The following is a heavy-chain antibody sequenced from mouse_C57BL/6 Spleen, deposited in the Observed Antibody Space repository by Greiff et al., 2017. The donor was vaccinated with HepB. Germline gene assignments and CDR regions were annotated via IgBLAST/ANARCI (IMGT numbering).Heavy chain of an antibody. V-gene: IGHV1-52*01. CDR2: IDPSDSET. CDR1: GYTFTSYW. J-gene: IGHJ1*03. CDR3: ARENYYGSSRYFDV. Sequence: QVQLQQPGAELVRPGSSVKLSCKASGYTFTSYWMHWVKQRPIQGLEWIGNIDPSDSETHYNQKFKDKATLTVDKSSSTAYMQLSSLTSEDSAVYYCARENYYGSSRYFDVWGTGTTVTVSS. D-gene: IGHD1-1*01.